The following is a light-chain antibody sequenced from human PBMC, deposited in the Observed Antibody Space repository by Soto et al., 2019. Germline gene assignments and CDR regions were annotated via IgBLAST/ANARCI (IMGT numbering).Light chain of an antibody. CDR3: QQSYSSPPT. CDR1: QSISNH. CDR2: AAS. J-gene: IGKJ1*01. V-gene: IGKV1-39*01. Sequence: DFWMNQSHSSLSDSVEDRFIIPSRASQSISNHLNWYQQKPGKAPKLLIYAASSWQSGVPSRFSGSRSGPDFTLTISSLQPEDFATYYCQQSYSSPPTFGQGTKVDIK.